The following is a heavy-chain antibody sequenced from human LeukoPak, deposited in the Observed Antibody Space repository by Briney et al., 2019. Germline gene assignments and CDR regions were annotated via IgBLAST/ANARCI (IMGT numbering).Heavy chain of an antibody. D-gene: IGHD6-19*01. CDR3: ARNSAYSSGWTVGY. Sequence: GGSPRLSCAASGFTFSSYAMHWVRQAPGKGLEWVAVISYDGSNKYYADSVKGRFTISRDNSKNTLYLQMNSLRAEDTAVYYCARNSAYSSGWTVGYWGQGTLVTVSS. CDR2: ISYDGSNK. CDR1: GFTFSSYA. J-gene: IGHJ4*02. V-gene: IGHV3-30-3*01.